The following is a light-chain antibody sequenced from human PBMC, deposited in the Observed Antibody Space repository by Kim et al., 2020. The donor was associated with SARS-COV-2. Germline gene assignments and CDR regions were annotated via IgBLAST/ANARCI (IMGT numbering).Light chain of an antibody. Sequence: VALGQTVRITCQGDSLRSYYATWYQQKPRQAPVLVIYGRNNRPSGIPDRFSGSASGNTASLTISGTQAEDEADFYCQSRDSGGKVVFGGGTKLTVL. CDR2: GRN. CDR3: QSRDSGGKVV. J-gene: IGLJ2*01. V-gene: IGLV3-19*01. CDR1: SLRSYY.